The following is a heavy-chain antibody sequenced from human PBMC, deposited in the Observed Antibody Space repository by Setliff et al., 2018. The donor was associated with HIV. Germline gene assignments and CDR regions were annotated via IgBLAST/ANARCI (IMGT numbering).Heavy chain of an antibody. CDR3: ARGSRQLTIFGVVFKTNYYFMDV. CDR2: VYYNWAT. Sequence: SETLSLTCTVSGDSFNGSHYLWGWIRQPPGKGLEWVGNVYYNWATYYNPSLKNRVTISVDTSKNQFSLTLNSVTAADTAVYYCARGSRQLTIFGVVFKTNYYFMDVWGKGTAVTVSS. D-gene: IGHD3-3*01. CDR1: GDSFNGSHYL. J-gene: IGHJ6*03. V-gene: IGHV4-39*07.